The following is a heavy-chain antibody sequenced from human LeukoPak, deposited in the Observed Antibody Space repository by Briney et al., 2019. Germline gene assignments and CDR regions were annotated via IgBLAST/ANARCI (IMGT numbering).Heavy chain of an antibody. Sequence: SQTLSLTCAIFGDSVSSNSAAWNWIRQSPTRGLEWLGRAYYRSKWYNDYAVSVKSRITINPDTSKNQFSLQLNSVTPEETAVYYCARSRGYSSGWYWFDPWGQGTLVTVSS. V-gene: IGHV6-1*01. CDR1: GDSVSSNSAA. CDR2: AYYRSKWYN. CDR3: ARSRGYSSGWYWFDP. J-gene: IGHJ5*02. D-gene: IGHD6-19*01.